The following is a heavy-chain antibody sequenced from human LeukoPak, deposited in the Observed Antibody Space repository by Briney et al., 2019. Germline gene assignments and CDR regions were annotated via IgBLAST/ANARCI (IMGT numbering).Heavy chain of an antibody. V-gene: IGHV3-64*01. CDR2: ISSGGRYT. D-gene: IGHD4-11*01. Sequence: PGGSLRLSCAASGFTFSTYAMHWVRQAPGKGLEYVSAISSGGRYTYYANSVKGRFTISRDNSKNTLFLQMGSLRAEDMAVYYCARDSSYSHYNWFDPWGQGTLVTVSS. J-gene: IGHJ5*02. CDR1: GFTFSTYA. CDR3: ARDSSYSHYNWFDP.